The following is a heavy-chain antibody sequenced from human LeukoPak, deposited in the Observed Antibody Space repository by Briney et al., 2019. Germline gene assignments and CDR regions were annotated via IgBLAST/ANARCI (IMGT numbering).Heavy chain of an antibody. Sequence: GGSLRLSCTVSGFTVSSYSMNWVRQAPGKGLEWVSYISSSSSTIYYADSVKGRFTISRDNAKNSLYLQMNSLRAEDTAVYYCARDLRGSSWYCFDYWGQGTLVTVSS. CDR3: ARDLRGSSWYCFDY. V-gene: IGHV3-48*01. CDR1: GFTVSSYS. D-gene: IGHD6-13*01. CDR2: ISSSSSTI. J-gene: IGHJ4*02.